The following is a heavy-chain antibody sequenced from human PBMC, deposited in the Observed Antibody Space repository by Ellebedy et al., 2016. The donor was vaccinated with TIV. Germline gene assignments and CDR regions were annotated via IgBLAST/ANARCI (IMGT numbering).Heavy chain of an antibody. J-gene: IGHJ5*02. D-gene: IGHD3-22*01. CDR1: GFIFSDYA. Sequence: PGGSLRLSCATSGFIFSDYAISWVRQPPGKGLEWVSTIGGRGEITFAADSVKGRFTISRDFSKRTVYLQMNSLRVEDTAVYFCATRGHSIGWFADWGQGTLVTVSS. CDR2: IGGRGEIT. V-gene: IGHV3-23*01. CDR3: ATRGHSIGWFAD.